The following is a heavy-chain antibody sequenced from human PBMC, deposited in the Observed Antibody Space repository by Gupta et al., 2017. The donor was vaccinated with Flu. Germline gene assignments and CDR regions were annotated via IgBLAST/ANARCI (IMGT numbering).Heavy chain of an antibody. D-gene: IGHD2-8*01. CDR1: GYTFTRYD. CDR2: MNPNSGNT. CDR3: ARRFRGSYCTNGVCSRHYYYYGMDV. V-gene: IGHV1-8*01. J-gene: IGHJ6*02. Sequence: QVQLVQSGAEVKKPGASVKVSCKASGYTFTRYDINWVRQATGQGLEWMGGMNPNSGNTDYAQKFQGRVTMTRNTSISTAYMELSSLRSEDTAVYYCARRFRGSYCTNGVCSRHYYYYGMDVWGQGTTVTVSS.